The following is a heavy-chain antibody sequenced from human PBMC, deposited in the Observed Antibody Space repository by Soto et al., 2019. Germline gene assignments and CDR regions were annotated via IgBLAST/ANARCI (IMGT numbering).Heavy chain of an antibody. V-gene: IGHV3-23*01. CDR1: GFTFSSYA. CDR2: ISGSGGST. Sequence: GGSLRLSCAASGFTFSSYAMSWVRQAPGKGLEWVSAISGSGGSTYYADSVKGRFTISRDNSKNTLYLQMNSLRAEDTAVYYCAKAFTPYYDFWSGYYGYFDYWGQGTLVTVSS. D-gene: IGHD3-3*01. J-gene: IGHJ4*02. CDR3: AKAFTPYYDFWSGYYGYFDY.